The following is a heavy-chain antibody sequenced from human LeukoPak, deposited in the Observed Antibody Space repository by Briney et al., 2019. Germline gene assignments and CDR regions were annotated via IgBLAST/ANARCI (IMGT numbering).Heavy chain of an antibody. CDR2: INHSGST. V-gene: IGHV4-34*01. Sequence: GSLRLSCAASGFTFSSYSMNWVRQAPGKGLEWIGEINHSGSTNYNPSLKSRVTISVDTSKNQFSLKLSSVTAADTAVYYCARGLRAQLWSEYYFDYWGQGTLVTVSS. J-gene: IGHJ4*02. CDR3: ARGLRAQLWSEYYFDY. CDR1: GFTFSSYS. D-gene: IGHD5-18*01.